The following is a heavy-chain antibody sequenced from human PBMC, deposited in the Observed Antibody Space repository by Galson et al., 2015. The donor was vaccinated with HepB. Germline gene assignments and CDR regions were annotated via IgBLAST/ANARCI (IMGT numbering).Heavy chain of an antibody. CDR1: EFKFDDYA. CDR3: TKAAIAMAPPYYMDV. D-gene: IGHD6-19*01. J-gene: IGHJ6*03. V-gene: IGHV3-9*01. CDR2: ISWDSRNI. Sequence: LRLSCAASEFKFDDYAMHWVRQVPGQGLQWVSGISWDSRNIGYADSVKGRFTISRDNAKNSLYLQMNSLTTEDTALYYCTKAAIAMAPPYYMDVWGKGTTVTVSS.